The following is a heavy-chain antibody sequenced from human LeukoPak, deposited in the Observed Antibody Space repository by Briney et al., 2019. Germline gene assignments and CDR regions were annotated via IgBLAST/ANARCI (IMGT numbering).Heavy chain of an antibody. CDR1: GGSISDYY. V-gene: IGHV4-4*07. CDR3: ARITATAMVNAFDY. CDR2: IYSSGST. Sequence: PSETLSLTCTVSGGSISDYYWSWIWQPAGKGLEYLGRIYSSGSTDYNPSLKSRVTMSVDTSKNQISLKVKSVTAADTAVYYCARITATAMVNAFDYWGQGMLVTVSS. D-gene: IGHD5-18*01. J-gene: IGHJ4*02.